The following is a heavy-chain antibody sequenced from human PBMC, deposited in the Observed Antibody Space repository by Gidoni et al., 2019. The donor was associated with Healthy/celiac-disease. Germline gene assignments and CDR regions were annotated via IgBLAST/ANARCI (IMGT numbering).Heavy chain of an antibody. CDR3: AKDRGYSGKEGHFDY. J-gene: IGHJ4*02. D-gene: IGHD5-12*01. CDR2: ISGSGGST. Sequence: EVQLLESGGGLVQPGGSLSLACAASGFPFSSYAMSWVRQAPGKGLELVSAISGSGGSTYYADSVKGRFTISRDNSKNTLYLQMNSLRAEDTAVYYCAKDRGYSGKEGHFDYWGQGTLVTVSS. V-gene: IGHV3-23*01. CDR1: GFPFSSYA.